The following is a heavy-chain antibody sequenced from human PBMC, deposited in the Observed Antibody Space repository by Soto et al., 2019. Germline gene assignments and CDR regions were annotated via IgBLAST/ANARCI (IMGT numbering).Heavy chain of an antibody. V-gene: IGHV3-74*01. CDR2: INSDGSRT. D-gene: IGHD2-2*01. J-gene: IGHJ6*02. Sequence: GGSLRLSCAASGFTFSSYWMHWVRQAPGKGLVWVSRINSDGSRTSYADSAKGRFTISRDNAKNSLYLQMNSLRAEDTAVYYCARDPSIVLVPAATYYYYYYGMDAWGQGTTVTVSS. CDR3: ARDPSIVLVPAATYYYYYYGMDA. CDR1: GFTFSSYW.